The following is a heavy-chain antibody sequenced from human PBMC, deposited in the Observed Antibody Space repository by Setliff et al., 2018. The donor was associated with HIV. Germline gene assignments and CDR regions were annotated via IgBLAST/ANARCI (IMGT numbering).Heavy chain of an antibody. Sequence: PSETLSLTCAVSGYSISTAYYWGWIRQPPGKRLEWIGSVYHSGTTYYNPSLKSRVTISVDMSNNQFSLKVTSVTAADTAVYYCMRGRSITIFGVAYFDFWGQGTQVTVSS. CDR2: VYHSGTT. CDR1: GYSISTAYY. D-gene: IGHD3-3*01. J-gene: IGHJ4*02. V-gene: IGHV4-38-2*01. CDR3: MRGRSITIFGVAYFDF.